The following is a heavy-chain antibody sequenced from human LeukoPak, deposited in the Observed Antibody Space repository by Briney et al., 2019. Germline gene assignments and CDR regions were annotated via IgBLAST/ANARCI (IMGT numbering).Heavy chain of an antibody. D-gene: IGHD5-12*01. J-gene: IGHJ4*02. CDR2: INPNSGGT. CDR1: GYTFTGYY. CDR3: AREDIVATLTFDY. V-gene: IGHV1-2*02. Sequence: GASVKVSCKASGYTFTGYYMHWVRQAPGQGLEWMGWINPNSGGTNYAQKFQGRVTMTRDTSISTAHMELCRLRSDDTAVYYCAREDIVATLTFDYWGQGTLVTVSS.